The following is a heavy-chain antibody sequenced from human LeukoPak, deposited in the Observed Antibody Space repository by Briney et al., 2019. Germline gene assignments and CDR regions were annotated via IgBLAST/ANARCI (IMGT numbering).Heavy chain of an antibody. D-gene: IGHD2-15*01. Sequence: PSETLSLTCTVSGGSISTYYWSWIRQPAGEGLEWIGRIYTTGTANYNPSPKSRVTMSVDTSKNQFSLKLSSVTAADTAVYYCARGSTIVVFDYWGQGTLVTVSS. V-gene: IGHV4-4*07. J-gene: IGHJ4*02. CDR2: IYTTGTA. CDR1: GGSISTYY. CDR3: ARGSTIVVFDY.